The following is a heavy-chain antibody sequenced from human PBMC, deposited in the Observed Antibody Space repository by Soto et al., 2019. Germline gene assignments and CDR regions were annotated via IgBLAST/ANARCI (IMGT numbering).Heavy chain of an antibody. CDR3: ARYRYGYSYFDY. Sequence: QVQLVQSGAEVKKPGSSVKVSCKTSGGTFSSYAISWVRQAPGQGLEWMGGIIPFFGTANYAQKFQGRVTITADESTSTAYMELSSLRSEDTAVYYCARYRYGYSYFDYWGQGTLVTVSS. D-gene: IGHD5-18*01. J-gene: IGHJ4*02. CDR1: GGTFSSYA. V-gene: IGHV1-69*12. CDR2: IIPFFGTA.